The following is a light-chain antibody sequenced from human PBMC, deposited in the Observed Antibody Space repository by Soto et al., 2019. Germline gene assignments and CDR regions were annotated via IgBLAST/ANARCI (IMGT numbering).Light chain of an antibody. V-gene: IGLV2-14*01. CDR1: SSDVGGYNY. CDR3: SSYTSSSTYV. CDR2: EVS. Sequence: QSALTQPASVSGSPGQSITISCTGTSSDVGGYNYVSCYQQHPGKAPKLMIYEVSNRPSGVSNRLSGSKSGNTAYLTISGLQTEDEADYYCSSYTSSSTYVFGTGTKLTVL. J-gene: IGLJ1*01.